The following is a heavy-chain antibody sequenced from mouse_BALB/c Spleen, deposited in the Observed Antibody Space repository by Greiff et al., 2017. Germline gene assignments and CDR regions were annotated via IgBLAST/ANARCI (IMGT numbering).Heavy chain of an antibody. J-gene: IGHJ2*01. V-gene: IGHV1-31*01. CDR1: GYSFTGYY. CDR3: ARNGHPNYFDY. Sequence: VQLKESGPELVKPGASVKISCKASGYSFTGYYMHWVKQSHVKSLEWIGRINPYNGATSYNQNFKDKASLTVDKSSSTAYMELHSLTSEDSAVYYCARNGHPNYFDYWGQGTTLTVSS. CDR2: INPYNGAT.